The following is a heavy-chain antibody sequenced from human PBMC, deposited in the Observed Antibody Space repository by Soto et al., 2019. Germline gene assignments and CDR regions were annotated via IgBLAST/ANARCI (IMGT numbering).Heavy chain of an antibody. Sequence: SETKSLTCALPGGSVSSSNLWPWDQQPPGKGLEWIGEIYHSGSTNYNPSLKSRVTISVDKSKNQFSLKLSSVTAADTAVYYCARVSGSYYYGMDVWGQGTTVTVSS. J-gene: IGHJ6*02. CDR1: GGSVSSSNL. V-gene: IGHV4-4*02. CDR3: ARVSGSYYYGMDV. CDR2: IYHSGST. D-gene: IGHD1-26*01.